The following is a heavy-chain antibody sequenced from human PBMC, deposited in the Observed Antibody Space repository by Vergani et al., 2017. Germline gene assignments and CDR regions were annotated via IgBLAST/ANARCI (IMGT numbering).Heavy chain of an antibody. CDR1: GFTFSSYG. CDR3: AKDLVVDYSFDY. J-gene: IGHJ4*02. V-gene: IGHV3-30*18. CDR2: ISYDGSNK. Sequence: QVQLVESGEGVVQPGRSLRLSCAASGFTFSSYGMHWVRQAPGKGLEWVAVISYDGSNKYYADSVKGRFTSSRDNSKNTLYLQMNSLRAEDTAVYYCAKDLVVDYSFDYWGQGTLVTVSS. D-gene: IGHD4-11*01.